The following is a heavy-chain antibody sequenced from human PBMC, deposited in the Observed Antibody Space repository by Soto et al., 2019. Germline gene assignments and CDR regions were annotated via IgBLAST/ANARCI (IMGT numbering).Heavy chain of an antibody. CDR2: TFYNGTT. J-gene: IGHJ4*02. D-gene: IGHD3-10*01. V-gene: IGHV4-59*01. CDR3: ARGKGTHRY. CDR1: GVSLTSYY. Sequence: SETLSLTCSVSGVSLTSYYWSWIRQPPGKTLEWIGCTFYNGTTNYNPSLKSRVTISLDTSKNQFALKLTSVSAEDAALYYCARGKGTHRYWGPGTLVTVSS.